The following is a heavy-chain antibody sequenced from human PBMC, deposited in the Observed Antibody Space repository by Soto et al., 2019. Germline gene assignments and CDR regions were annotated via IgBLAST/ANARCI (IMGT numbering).Heavy chain of an antibody. CDR2: IIPLFRKT. CDR3: ARARLSNGDPNIYFFYGLDV. J-gene: IGHJ6*02. Sequence: QVQLVQSGAEVKRPGSSVKVSCKASGDMFRNSAFTWVRQAPGQGLAWMGVIIPLFRKTNVAQNFQGRVNVTADESTSSLYMEASSLTSEDTAVYSCARARLSNGDPNIYFFYGLDVWGQGTTITVSS. D-gene: IGHD3-10*01. V-gene: IGHV1-69*01. CDR1: GDMFRNSA.